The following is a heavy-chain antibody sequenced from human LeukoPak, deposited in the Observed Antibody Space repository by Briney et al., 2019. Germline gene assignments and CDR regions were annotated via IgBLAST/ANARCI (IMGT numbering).Heavy chain of an antibody. CDR2: FDPEDGET. CDR3: ATGNYYGPGSYYTLGY. V-gene: IGHV1-24*01. Sequence: ASVKVSCKVSGYTLTELSMHWVRQAPGKGLEWMGGFDPEDGETIYAQKFQGRVTMTEDTSTDTAYMELSSLRSEDTAVYYCATGNYYGPGSYYTLGYWGQGTLVTVSS. D-gene: IGHD3-10*01. J-gene: IGHJ4*02. CDR1: GYTLTELS.